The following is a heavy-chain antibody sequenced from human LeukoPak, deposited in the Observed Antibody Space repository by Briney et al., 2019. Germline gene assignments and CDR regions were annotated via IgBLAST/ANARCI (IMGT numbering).Heavy chain of an antibody. CDR1: GGSISSSSYY. CDR3: ASDYGGNTGNFDY. D-gene: IGHD4-23*01. Sequence: SETLSLTCTVSGGSISSSSYYWGWIRQPPGKGLEWIASIYYSGSTYYNPSLKSRVTISVDTSKNQFSLKLSSVTAADTAEYYCASDYGGNTGNFDYWGRGTLVTVSS. J-gene: IGHJ4*02. V-gene: IGHV4-39*07. CDR2: IYYSGST.